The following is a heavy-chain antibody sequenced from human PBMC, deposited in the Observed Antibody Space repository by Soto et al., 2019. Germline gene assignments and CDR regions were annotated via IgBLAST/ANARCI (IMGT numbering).Heavy chain of an antibody. V-gene: IGHV4-59*01. D-gene: IGHD4-17*01. CDR1: GGSISSYY. CDR2: IYYSGST. Sequence: QVKLQESGPGLVKPSETLSLTCTVSGGSISSYYWSWIRQPPGKGLEWIGYIYYSGSTNYNPSLKSRVTISVDTSTNRFSLKLSSVTAADTAVYYCARSRTTVTPSGFQHWGQGTLVTVSS. J-gene: IGHJ1*01. CDR3: ARSRTTVTPSGFQH.